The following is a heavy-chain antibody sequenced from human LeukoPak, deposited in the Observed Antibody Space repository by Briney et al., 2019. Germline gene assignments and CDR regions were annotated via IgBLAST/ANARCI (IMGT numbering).Heavy chain of an antibody. D-gene: IGHD4-17*01. CDR2: INSDGSST. Sequence: GGSLRLSCAASGFTFSSYWMHWVRQAPGKGLVWVSRINSDGSSTSYADSEKGRFTISRDNAKNTLYLQMNSLRAEDTAVYYCARGRDYGDYPAGYWGQGTLVTVSS. CDR3: ARGRDYGDYPAGY. CDR1: GFTFSSYW. J-gene: IGHJ4*02. V-gene: IGHV3-74*01.